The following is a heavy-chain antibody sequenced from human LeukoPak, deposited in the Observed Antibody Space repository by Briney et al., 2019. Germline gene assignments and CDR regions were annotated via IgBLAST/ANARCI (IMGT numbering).Heavy chain of an antibody. Sequence: GGTLSLSCAASGFTFSNYSMNWHRPAPGQGLEWVSYINSSSSYIYYAYSVKGRFTISRANAKNSLYLKMNSLRDEAAYVYEWTGERAGIVGGTGWFDPWGQGTLVTVSS. CDR3: TGERAGIVGGTGWFDP. V-gene: IGHV3-21*01. CDR1: GFTFSNYS. J-gene: IGHJ5*02. CDR2: INSSSSYI. D-gene: IGHD1-26*01.